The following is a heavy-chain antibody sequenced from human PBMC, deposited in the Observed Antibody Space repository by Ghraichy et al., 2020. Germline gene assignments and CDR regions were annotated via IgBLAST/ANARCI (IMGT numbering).Heavy chain of an antibody. CDR3: ARQLGSGWYGNYYYGMDV. Sequence: SETLSLTCTVSGGSISSSSYYWGWIRQPPGKGLEWIGSIYYSGSTYYNPSLKSRVTISVDTSKNQFSLKLSSVTAADTAVYYCARQLGSGWYGNYYYGMDVWGQGTTVTVSS. J-gene: IGHJ6*02. CDR2: IYYSGST. D-gene: IGHD6-19*01. V-gene: IGHV4-39*01. CDR1: GGSISSSSYY.